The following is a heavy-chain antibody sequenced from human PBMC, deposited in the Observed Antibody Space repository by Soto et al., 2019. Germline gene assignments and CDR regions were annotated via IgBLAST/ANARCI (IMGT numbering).Heavy chain of an antibody. CDR2: INPNSGGT. J-gene: IGHJ6*02. V-gene: IGHV1-2*04. Sequence: ASVKVSCKASGYTFTGYYMHWVRQAPGQGLEWMGWINPNSGGTNYAQKFQGWVTMTRDTSISTAYMELSRLRSDDTAVYYCARDYGGNSLRLKYYYYGMDVWGQGTTVTVSS. D-gene: IGHD4-17*01. CDR3: ARDYGGNSLRLKYYYYGMDV. CDR1: GYTFTGYY.